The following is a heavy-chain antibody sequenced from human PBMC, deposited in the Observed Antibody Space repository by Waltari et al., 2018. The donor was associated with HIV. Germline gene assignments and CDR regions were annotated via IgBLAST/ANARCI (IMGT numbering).Heavy chain of an antibody. D-gene: IGHD4-17*01. CDR1: GFPFSRHG. CDR3: ARGAGTVTTHFDY. J-gene: IGHJ4*02. CDR2: IWYDGSNK. V-gene: IGHV3-33*01. Sequence: QVQLVESGGGVVQPGGSLRLSCAGSGFPFSRHGVHGVGQAPGKGLEWVAVIWYDGSNKYYADSVKGRFTISRDNSKNTLYLQMNSLRAEDTAVYYCARGAGTVTTHFDYWGQGTLVTVSS.